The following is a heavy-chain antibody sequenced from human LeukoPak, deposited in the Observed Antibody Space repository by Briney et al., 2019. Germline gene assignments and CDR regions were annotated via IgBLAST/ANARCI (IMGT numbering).Heavy chain of an antibody. D-gene: IGHD5-24*01. V-gene: IGHV1-18*01. CDR3: ATDFDGVEMATIFDY. CDR1: GYTFASYG. CDR2: ISAYNGNT. Sequence: ASVKVSCKASGYTFASYGISWVRQAPGQGLEWMGWISAYNGNTNYAQKLQGRVTMTTDTSTSTAYMELRSLRSDDTAVYYCATDFDGVEMATIFDYWGQGTLVTVSS. J-gene: IGHJ4*02.